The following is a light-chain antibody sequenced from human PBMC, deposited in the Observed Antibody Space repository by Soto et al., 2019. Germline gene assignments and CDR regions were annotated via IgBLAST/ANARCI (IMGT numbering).Light chain of an antibody. CDR1: SGHSSYA. Sequence: QPVLTQSPSASASLGASVKLTCTLSSGHSSYAIAWHQQQPEKGPQFLIKINSDGSHNRGDGISDRFSGSSSGAERYLTISSLQSEDEADYYCQTWGSSWVFGGGTKLTVL. V-gene: IGLV4-69*01. CDR2: INSDGSH. J-gene: IGLJ3*02. CDR3: QTWGSSWV.